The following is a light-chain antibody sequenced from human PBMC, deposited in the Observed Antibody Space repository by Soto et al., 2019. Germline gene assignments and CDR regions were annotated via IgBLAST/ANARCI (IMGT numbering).Light chain of an antibody. CDR1: QIFSSN. CDR3: QQYHSWPLT. CDR2: GAS. V-gene: IGKV3-15*01. J-gene: IGKJ4*01. Sequence: EIVMTQSPATLSVSPGERATLSCRASQIFSSNLAWYQQKPGQAPRLLIYGASTRATGIPARFSASESGTEFTLTISSLQSEDFAVYYRQQYHSWPLTFGGGTKVEIK.